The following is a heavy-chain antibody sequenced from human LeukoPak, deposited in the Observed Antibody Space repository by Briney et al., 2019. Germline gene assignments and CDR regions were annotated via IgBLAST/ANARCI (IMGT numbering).Heavy chain of an antibody. Sequence: ASVKVSCKASGYTFTGYYMHWVRQAPGQGLEWMGWINPNSGGTNYAQKFQGRVTMTRDTSISTAYMELSRLRSDDTAVYYCARDDSAASTLVEFDYWGQGTLVTVSS. V-gene: IGHV1-2*02. D-gene: IGHD6-13*01. CDR2: INPNSGGT. CDR1: GYTFTGYY. CDR3: ARDDSAASTLVEFDY. J-gene: IGHJ4*02.